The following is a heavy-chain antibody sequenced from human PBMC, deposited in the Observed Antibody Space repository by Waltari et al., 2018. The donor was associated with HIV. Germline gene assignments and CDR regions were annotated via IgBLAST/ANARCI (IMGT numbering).Heavy chain of an antibody. CDR1: GFTFSSYW. V-gene: IGHV3-7*01. CDR3: ARAHPIVVVTFDY. D-gene: IGHD2-21*01. Sequence: EVQLVESGGGLVQPGGSLRLSCAASGFTFSSYWMSWVRQAPGKGLEWVANIKQDGSEKYYVDSVKGRFTISRDNAKNSLYLQMNSLRAEDTAVYYCARAHPIVVVTFDYWGQGTLVTVSS. J-gene: IGHJ4*02. CDR2: IKQDGSEK.